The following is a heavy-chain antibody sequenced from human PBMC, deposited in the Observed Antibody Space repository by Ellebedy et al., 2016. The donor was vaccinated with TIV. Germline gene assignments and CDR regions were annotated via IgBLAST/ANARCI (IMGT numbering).Heavy chain of an antibody. CDR1: GGTFSSYA. J-gene: IGHJ5*02. CDR3: AREPRPKGSSRPTGSWFDP. Sequence: SVKVSXXASGGTFSSYAISWVRQAPGQGLEWMGRIIPILGIANYAQKFQGRVTITADKSTSTAYMELSSLRSEDTAVYYCAREPRPKGSSRPTGSWFDPWGQGTLVTVSS. CDR2: IIPILGIA. V-gene: IGHV1-69*04. D-gene: IGHD6-13*01.